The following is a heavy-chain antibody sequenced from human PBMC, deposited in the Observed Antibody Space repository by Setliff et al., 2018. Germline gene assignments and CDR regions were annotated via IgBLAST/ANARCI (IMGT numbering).Heavy chain of an antibody. V-gene: IGHV1-46*01. J-gene: IGHJ4*02. Sequence: ASVKVSCKASGYIFTDYYMHWVRQAPGQGLEWMGIINPSGGSTSYAQKFQGRVTMTRDTSTSTVYMELSSLRSEDTAVYYCATLSYGGSYYFDYWGQGTLVTVSS. CDR2: INPSGGST. CDR3: ATLSYGGSYYFDY. CDR1: GYIFTDYY. D-gene: IGHD1-26*01.